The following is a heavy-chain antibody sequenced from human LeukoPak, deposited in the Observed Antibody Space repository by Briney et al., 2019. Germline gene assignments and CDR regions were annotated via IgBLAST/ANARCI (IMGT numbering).Heavy chain of an antibody. CDR1: GYSFTSYW. CDR2: IYPGDSDT. D-gene: IGHD2-15*01. J-gene: IGHJ6*03. V-gene: IGHV5-51*01. Sequence: GESLKISCKGSGYSFTSYWIGWVRQMPGKGLEWMGIIYPGDSDTRYSPSFQGQVTISADKSISTAYLQWSSLKASDTAMCYCARWGDREYCSGGSCYSRYYYYYYMDVWGKGTTVTVSS. CDR3: ARWGDREYCSGGSCYSRYYYYYYMDV.